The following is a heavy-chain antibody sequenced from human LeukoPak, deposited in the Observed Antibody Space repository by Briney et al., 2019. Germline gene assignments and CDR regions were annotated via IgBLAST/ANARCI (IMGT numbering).Heavy chain of an antibody. Sequence: QPGGSLKISRAASGFTFSTYAMSWIRQAPGKGLEWVSAISSGGGNTDYADSVKGRFTISRDNSKNTVFLQMNSLRAEDTGVYYCANRISGSSSWGQGTLVTVSS. CDR3: ANRISGSSS. V-gene: IGHV3-23*01. CDR1: GFTFSTYA. D-gene: IGHD3-10*01. J-gene: IGHJ5*02. CDR2: ISSGGGNT.